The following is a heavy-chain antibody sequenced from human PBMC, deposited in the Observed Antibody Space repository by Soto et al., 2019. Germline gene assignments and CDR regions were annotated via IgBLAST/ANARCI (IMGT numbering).Heavy chain of an antibody. D-gene: IGHD2-8*02. J-gene: IGHJ4*02. Sequence: GGSLRLSCAASGFTFSTYPMHWVRQGPGTGLEYVAGISGNGGSTHYANSVKGRFTISRDNSKNTLYLQIGSMRAEDMAVYYCARDYCPGGVCYTIFDYWGQGT. CDR1: GFTFSTYP. V-gene: IGHV3-64*01. CDR3: ARDYCPGGVCYTIFDY. CDR2: ISGNGGST.